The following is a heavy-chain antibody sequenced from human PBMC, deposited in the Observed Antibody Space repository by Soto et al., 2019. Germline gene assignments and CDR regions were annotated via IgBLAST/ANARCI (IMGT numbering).Heavy chain of an antibody. CDR3: ARVVACRYGLCSFWFDS. V-gene: IGHV4-59*01. Sequence: PSETLSLTCAVSGGSINTYYWSWVRQPPGKGLEWIGNIHHSGSTNYNPSLNSRVTTSIDTSKNKLSLWLNSVTAADTAVYYCARVVACRYGLCSFWFDSWGQGTLVTV. CDR1: GGSINTYY. J-gene: IGHJ5*01. CDR2: IHHSGST. D-gene: IGHD3-10*02.